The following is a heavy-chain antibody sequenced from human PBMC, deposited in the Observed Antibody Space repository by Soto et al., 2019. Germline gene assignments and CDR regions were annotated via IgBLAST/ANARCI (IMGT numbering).Heavy chain of an antibody. J-gene: IGHJ4*02. CDR3: ASAANSYYSFDY. V-gene: IGHV3-74*01. CDR2: ITRDGSST. D-gene: IGHD1-26*01. CDR1: GFSLSDYW. Sequence: EVQLLESGGGLVQPGGSLRLSCAASGFSLSDYWMHWVRQAPGEGLVWLSRITRDGSSTNYPDSVWGRFTISRDRAKNTLYLQVNSLRGEGTAVYYCASAANSYYSFDYWGQGTLITVSS.